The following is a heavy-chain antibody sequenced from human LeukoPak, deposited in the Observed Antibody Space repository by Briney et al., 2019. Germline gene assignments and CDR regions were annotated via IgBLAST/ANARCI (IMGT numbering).Heavy chain of an antibody. D-gene: IGHD4-17*01. CDR2: ISGSGGTT. CDR1: GFTFNNYA. CDR3: ARSSWSTVTHFDY. J-gene: IGHJ4*02. V-gene: IGHV3-23*01. Sequence: PGGSLRLSCAASGFTFNNYAMTWVRQAPGRGLEWVSTISGSGGTTYYADSVKGWFTVSRDNSKNTLYLQMNSLRAEDTAVYYCARSSWSTVTHFDYWGQGTLVTVSS.